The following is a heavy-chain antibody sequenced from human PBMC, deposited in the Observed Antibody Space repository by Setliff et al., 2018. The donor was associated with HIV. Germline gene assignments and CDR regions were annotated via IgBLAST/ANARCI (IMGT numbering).Heavy chain of an antibody. CDR2: IYSGGNT. V-gene: IGHV3-66*02. D-gene: IGHD2-15*01. CDR3: ASGGRWYLIDY. J-gene: IGHJ4*02. CDR1: GFTVSSNY. Sequence: TGGSLRLSCAASGFTVSSNYMSWVRQAPGKGLEWVSVIYSGGNTYYADSVKGRFTISRDNSKNTMYLQMNTLRAEDTAVYFCASGGRWYLIDYWGQGTLVTVSS.